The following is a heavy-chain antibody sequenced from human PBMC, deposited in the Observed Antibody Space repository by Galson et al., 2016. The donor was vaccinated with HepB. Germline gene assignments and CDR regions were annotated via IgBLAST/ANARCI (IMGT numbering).Heavy chain of an antibody. Sequence: ETLSLTCTVSAGSISSSTHYWGWIRQPPGKGLEWIGSIYYSGTTYYKPSLESRVSISVDTSKNHFALKQNSVTAADTAVYYCARHFWSGYYRGPFDYGGQGTLVTVSS. V-gene: IGHV4-39*01. CDR2: IYYSGTT. J-gene: IGHJ4*02. CDR1: AGSISSSTHY. D-gene: IGHD3-3*01. CDR3: ARHFWSGYYRGPFDY.